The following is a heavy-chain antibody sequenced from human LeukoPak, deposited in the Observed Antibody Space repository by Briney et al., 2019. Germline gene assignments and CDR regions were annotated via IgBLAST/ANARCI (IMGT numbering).Heavy chain of an antibody. D-gene: IGHD3-10*01. CDR3: ARHYFYGSGKYFPFDA. J-gene: IGHJ5*02. Sequence: SETLSLTCTVSGGSISNNNYCWGWIRQPPGKGLEWIGSIYYSGRMYYNPSLGNRVTISVDTPKSQFSLKLSSVTAADTAVYFCARHYFYGSGKYFPFDAWDQGTLVAVSS. CDR2: IYYSGRM. CDR1: GGSISNNNYC. V-gene: IGHV4-39*01.